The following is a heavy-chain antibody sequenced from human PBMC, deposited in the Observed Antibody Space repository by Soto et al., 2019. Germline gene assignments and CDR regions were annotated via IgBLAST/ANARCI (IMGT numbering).Heavy chain of an antibody. V-gene: IGHV1-58*01. CDR2: IIVGSGQT. J-gene: IGHJ3*02. CDR3: AAELYSGGSCCSFDI. CDR1: GFTFTNSA. D-gene: IGHD2-15*01. Sequence: ASVKVSCKTSGFTFTNSAVQWVRQAPGQRLEWIGWIIVGSGQTKSAQNLQERIAITRDMSTSTAYMELSSLRSEDTAVYYCAAELYSGGSCCSFDIWGQGTMVTVSS.